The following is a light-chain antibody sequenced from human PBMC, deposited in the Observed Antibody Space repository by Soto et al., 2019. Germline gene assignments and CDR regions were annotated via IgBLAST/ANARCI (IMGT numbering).Light chain of an antibody. J-gene: IGKJ2*01. V-gene: IGKV1-39*01. Sequence: DIQMSQSPSSPSASVGDRVTITCRASQSINNYLHWYQQKPGKAPKLLIYTASSLESGVPSRFSGSGSGTDFTLTISSLQPEDFASYFCHQSYRAPHTFGQGTKLEIK. CDR3: HQSYRAPHT. CDR2: TAS. CDR1: QSINNY.